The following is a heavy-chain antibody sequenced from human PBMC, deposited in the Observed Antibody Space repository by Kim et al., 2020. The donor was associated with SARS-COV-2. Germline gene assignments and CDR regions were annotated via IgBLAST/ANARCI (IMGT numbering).Heavy chain of an antibody. V-gene: IGHV3-30*18. Sequence: GGSLRLSCAASGFTFSSYGMHWVRQALGKGLEWVAVISYDGSNKYYADSVKGRFTISRDNSKNTLYLQMNSLRAEDTAVYYCAKDLGGIAVAGTGDYYYYGMDVWGQGTTVTVSS. CDR1: GFTFSSYG. J-gene: IGHJ6*02. CDR3: AKDLGGIAVAGTGDYYYYGMDV. CDR2: ISYDGSNK. D-gene: IGHD6-19*01.